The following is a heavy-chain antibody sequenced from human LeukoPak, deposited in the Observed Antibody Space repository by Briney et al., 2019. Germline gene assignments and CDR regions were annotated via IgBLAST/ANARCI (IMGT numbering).Heavy chain of an antibody. V-gene: IGHV4-59*01. CDR2: IYYSGST. D-gene: IGHD5-18*01. J-gene: IGHJ4*02. CDR3: ARGWIQLYY. CDR1: GGSISSYY. Sequence: TSETLSLTCTVSGGSISSYYWSWIRQPPGKGLEWIGYIYYSGSTNYNPSLKSRVTISVDTSKNQSSLKLSSVTAADTAVYYCARGWIQLYYWGQGTPVTVSS.